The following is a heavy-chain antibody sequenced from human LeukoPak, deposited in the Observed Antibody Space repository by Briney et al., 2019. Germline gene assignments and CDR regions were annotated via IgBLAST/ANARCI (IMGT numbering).Heavy chain of an antibody. J-gene: IGHJ4*02. CDR1: GGSISSYY. V-gene: IGHV4-59*12. CDR3: ARDGDILTGYLERYYFDY. CDR2: IYYSGST. Sequence: SETLSLTCTVSGGSISSYYWSWIRQPPGKGLEWIGYIYYSGSTNYNPSLKSRVTISVDTSKNQFSLKLSSVTAADTAVYYCARDGDILTGYLERYYFDYWGQGTLVTVSS. D-gene: IGHD3-9*01.